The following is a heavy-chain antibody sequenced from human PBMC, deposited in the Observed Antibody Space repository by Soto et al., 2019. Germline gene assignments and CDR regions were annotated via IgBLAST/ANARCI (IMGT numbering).Heavy chain of an antibody. CDR2: INPNSGGT. CDR3: ARDPSGYSGYDRGELGWFDP. D-gene: IGHD5-12*01. CDR1: GYTFTGYY. Sequence: ASVKVSCKASGYTFTGYYMHWVRQAPGQGLEWMGWINPNSGGTNYAQKFQGWVTMTRDTSISTAYMELSRLRSDDTAVYYCARDPSGYSGYDRGELGWFDPWGQGTLVTVSS. J-gene: IGHJ5*02. V-gene: IGHV1-2*04.